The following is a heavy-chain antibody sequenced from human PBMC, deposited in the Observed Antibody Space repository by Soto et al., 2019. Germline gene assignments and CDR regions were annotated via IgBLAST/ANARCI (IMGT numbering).Heavy chain of an antibody. CDR1: GFTFDDYA. CDR3: AKWHSITWPGYFDD. J-gene: IGHJ4*02. CDR2: ISWNGGDI. V-gene: IGHV3-9*01. Sequence: GGSLRLSCAASGFTFDDYAMHWVRQGPGKGLEWVSSISWNGGDIFYADSVKGRYTISRDNSKNTLYLRMNSLRAEDTAVYYCAKWHSITWPGYFDDWGQGTQVTVSS. D-gene: IGHD2-21*01.